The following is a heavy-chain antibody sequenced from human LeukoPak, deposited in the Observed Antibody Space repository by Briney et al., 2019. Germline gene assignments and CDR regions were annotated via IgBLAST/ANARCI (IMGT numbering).Heavy chain of an antibody. Sequence: GGSLRLSCAASGFSFSNYGMHWVRQAPGKGLEWVSAMSVSGDGTYYADSVKGRFTISRDNSKNTLYLQMNTLRAEDTAVYYCAKDLQYYAGSGSARGFDYWGQGTLVTVSS. CDR3: AKDLQYYAGSGSARGFDY. J-gene: IGHJ4*02. CDR1: GFSFSNYG. D-gene: IGHD3-22*01. V-gene: IGHV3-23*01. CDR2: MSVSGDGT.